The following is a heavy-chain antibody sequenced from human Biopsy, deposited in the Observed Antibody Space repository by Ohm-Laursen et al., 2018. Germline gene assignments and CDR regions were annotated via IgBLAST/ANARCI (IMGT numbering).Heavy chain of an antibody. CDR1: GGSMSGDY. V-gene: IGHV4-59*01. J-gene: IGHJ3*01. Sequence: GTLSLTCTVSGGSMSGDYWSWIRQSPRKGLEWIGHISDRGTTNSNPSLRGRITISVDTSKNQFSLKLNSVSAADTAVFFCARLYRLDDYWNDDPPDAFDVWGQGTMVTVSS. CDR2: ISDRGTT. D-gene: IGHD3-3*01. CDR3: ARLYRLDDYWNDDPPDAFDV.